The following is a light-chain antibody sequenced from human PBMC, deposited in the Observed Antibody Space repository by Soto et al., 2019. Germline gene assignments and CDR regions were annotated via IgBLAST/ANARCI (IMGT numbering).Light chain of an antibody. V-gene: IGLV2-14*01. CDR2: EVS. CDR3: SSYTSSSTYVV. J-gene: IGLJ2*01. Sequence: QSALTQPASVSGSPGQSITNSCTGTSSDVGGYNYVSWYQQHPGKAPKLMIYEVSNRPSGVSNRFSGSKSGNTASLTISGLQAEDEADYYCSSYTSSSTYVVFGGGTKLTVL. CDR1: SSDVGGYNY.